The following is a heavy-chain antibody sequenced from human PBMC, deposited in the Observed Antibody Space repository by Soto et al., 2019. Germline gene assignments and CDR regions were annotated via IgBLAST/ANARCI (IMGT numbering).Heavy chain of an antibody. CDR1: GYTFTSYG. CDR2: ISAYNGNT. D-gene: IGHD6-13*01. CDR3: ARGVEGYSSSWYEGFDY. V-gene: IGHV1-18*01. J-gene: IGHJ4*02. Sequence: QVQLVQSGAEVKKPGASVKVSCKASGYTFTSYGISWVRQAPGQGLEWMGWISAYNGNTNYAQKLQGRVTMTTDTSXSXXYMELRSLRSDDTAVYYCARGVEGYSSSWYEGFDYWGQGTLVTVSS.